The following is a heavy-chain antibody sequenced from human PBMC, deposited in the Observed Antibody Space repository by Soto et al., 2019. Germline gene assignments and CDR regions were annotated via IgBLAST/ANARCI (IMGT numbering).Heavy chain of an antibody. D-gene: IGHD3-10*01. CDR1: GYTFTSYG. CDR3: ARCRGRITMVRGVIISWFDP. Sequence: ASVKVSCKASGYTFTSYGISWVRQAPGQGLEWMGWISAYNGNTNYAQKLQGRVTMTTDTSTSTAYMELRSLRSDDTAVYYCARCRGRITMVRGVIISWFDPWGQGTLVTVSS. CDR2: ISAYNGNT. J-gene: IGHJ5*02. V-gene: IGHV1-18*01.